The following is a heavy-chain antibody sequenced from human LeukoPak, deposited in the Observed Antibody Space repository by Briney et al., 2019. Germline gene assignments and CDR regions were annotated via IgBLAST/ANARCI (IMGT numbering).Heavy chain of an antibody. CDR1: GYIFSSYG. CDR3: ARCSSSWLYYFDY. V-gene: IGHV1-69*13. D-gene: IGHD6-13*01. CDR2: IIPIFGTA. J-gene: IGHJ4*02. Sequence: ASVKVSCKASGYIFSSYGISWVRQAPGQGLEWMGGIIPIFGTANYAQKFQGRVTITADESTSTAYMELSSLRSEDTAVYYCARCSSSWLYYFDYWGQGTLVTVSS.